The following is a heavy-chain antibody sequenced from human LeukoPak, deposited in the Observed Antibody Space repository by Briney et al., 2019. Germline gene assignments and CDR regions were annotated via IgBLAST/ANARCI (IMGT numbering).Heavy chain of an antibody. Sequence: PGGSLRLSCAASGFTFSSYSMNWVRQAPGKGLEWVSSIGSSSSYIYYADSVKGRFTISRDNAKNSLYLQMNSLRAEDTAVYYCARQYIGAYDIWGQGTMVTVSS. CDR3: ARQYIGAYDI. J-gene: IGHJ3*02. CDR2: IGSSSSYI. CDR1: GFTFSSYS. V-gene: IGHV3-21*01. D-gene: IGHD5-12*01.